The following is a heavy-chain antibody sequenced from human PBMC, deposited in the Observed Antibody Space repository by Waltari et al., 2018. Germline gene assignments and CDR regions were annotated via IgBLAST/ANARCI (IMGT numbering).Heavy chain of an antibody. V-gene: IGHV4-30-4*08. CDR1: GGSISSGDYY. D-gene: IGHD1-1*01. CDR3: ARVRMERRDYYYYMDV. J-gene: IGHJ6*03. Sequence: QVQLQESGPGLVKPSQTLSLTCTVSGGSISSGDYYCSWIRQPPGKGLEWMGYIDYSGSTYYTPSLTSRVTISVDTSKTQFSLKLSSVTAADTAVYYCARVRMERRDYYYYMDVWGKGTTVTVSS. CDR2: IDYSGST.